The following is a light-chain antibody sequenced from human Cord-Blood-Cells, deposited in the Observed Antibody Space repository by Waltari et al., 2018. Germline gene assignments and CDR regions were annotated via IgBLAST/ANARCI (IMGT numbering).Light chain of an antibody. CDR1: QSISSW. V-gene: IGKV1-5*01. CDR3: QQYNSYSPT. J-gene: IGKJ2*01. Sequence: DIQMTQSPSTLSASVGDRVIINCRASQSISSWLAWYQQKAGKAPKLLIYDASSLESGVPSRFSGSGSGTEFTLTISSLQPDDFATYYCQQYNSYSPTFGQGTKLEIK. CDR2: DAS.